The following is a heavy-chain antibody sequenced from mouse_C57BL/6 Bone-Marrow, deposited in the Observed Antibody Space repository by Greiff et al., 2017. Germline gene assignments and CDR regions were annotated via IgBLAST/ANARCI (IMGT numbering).Heavy chain of an antibody. D-gene: IGHD1-1*01. J-gene: IGHJ2*01. CDR1: GFTFTDYY. Sequence: EVKLVESGGGLVQPGGSLSLSCAASGFTFTDYYMSWVRQPPGKALEWLGFIRNKANGYTTEYSASVKGRFTISRDNSQSILYLQMNALRAEDSATYYFARYYYGSIYVCFDYWGQGTTLTGSS. CDR3: ARYYYGSIYVCFDY. V-gene: IGHV7-3*01. CDR2: IRNKANGYTT.